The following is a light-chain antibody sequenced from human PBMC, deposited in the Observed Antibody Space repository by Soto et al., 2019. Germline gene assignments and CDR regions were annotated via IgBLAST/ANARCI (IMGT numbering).Light chain of an antibody. V-gene: IGKV3-20*01. J-gene: IGKJ1*01. Sequence: EIVLTQSPGSLSLSPGERATLSCRAGQSVSSSYLAWYQQKPGQAPRLLIYAASSRATGTPDRFSGSGSGTDFTLTISRLDPEDFAVYYCQQYGSSPSFGQGTKVDIK. CDR2: AAS. CDR3: QQYGSSPS. CDR1: QSVSSSY.